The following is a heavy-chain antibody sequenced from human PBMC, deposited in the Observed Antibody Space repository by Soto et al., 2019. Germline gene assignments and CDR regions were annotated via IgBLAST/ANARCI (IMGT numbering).Heavy chain of an antibody. CDR3: ASLYDFYLNYMDV. Sequence: PGGSLSLSCAASGFTFSSYSMNWVRQAPGKGLEWVSSISSRSSYIDYAESVKGRFTISRDNAKNSLYLQMNSLRAEDTAVYYCASLYDFYLNYMDVWGKGTTVTVSS. D-gene: IGHD3-3*01. J-gene: IGHJ6*03. CDR2: ISSRSSYI. CDR1: GFTFSSYS. V-gene: IGHV3-21*04.